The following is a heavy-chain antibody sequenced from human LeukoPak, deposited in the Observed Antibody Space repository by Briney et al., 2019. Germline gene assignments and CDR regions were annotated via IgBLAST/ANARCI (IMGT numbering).Heavy chain of an antibody. J-gene: IGHJ4*02. CDR1: GFTFSSHW. D-gene: IGHD3-22*01. Sequence: GGSLRLSCGASGFTFSSHWMSWVRQAPGKGREWVANIKQDGSEKYYVDSVKGRFTFSRDNAKNSLYLQMNSLRAEDTAVYYCARIVGGGIDYWGQGTLVTVSS. CDR2: IKQDGSEK. V-gene: IGHV3-7*05. CDR3: ARIVGGGIDY.